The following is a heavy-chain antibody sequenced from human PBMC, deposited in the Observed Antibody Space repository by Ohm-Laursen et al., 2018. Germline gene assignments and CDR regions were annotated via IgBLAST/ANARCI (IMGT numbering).Heavy chain of an antibody. CDR1: GFTFSSYW. D-gene: IGHD2/OR15-2a*01. CDR2: IKHDGSEK. V-gene: IGHV3-7*01. Sequence: SLRLSCAASGFTFSSYWMTWVRQAPAKGLEWVANIKHDGSEKYYVDSVKGRFTISRDNAKNSLYLQMDSLRVEDMAVYFCARESIAPFFWGQGTLVTVSS. CDR3: ARESIAPFF. J-gene: IGHJ4*02.